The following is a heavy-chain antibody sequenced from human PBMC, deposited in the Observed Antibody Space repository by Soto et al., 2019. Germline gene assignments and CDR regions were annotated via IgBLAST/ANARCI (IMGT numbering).Heavy chain of an antibody. CDR1: GFTFGSYA. CDR2: ISGSGGST. Sequence: LRLSCAASGFTFGSYAMSWVRQAPGKGLEWVSAISGSGGSTYYADSVKGRFTISRDNSKNPLNLQMNSLRAADTAVYYCAKEGSPGIAAAGTVDYWGQGTLVTVSS. D-gene: IGHD6-13*01. V-gene: IGHV3-23*01. J-gene: IGHJ4*02. CDR3: AKEGSPGIAAAGTVDY.